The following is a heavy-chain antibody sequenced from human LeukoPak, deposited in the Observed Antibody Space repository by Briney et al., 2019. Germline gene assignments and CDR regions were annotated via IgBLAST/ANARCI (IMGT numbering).Heavy chain of an antibody. CDR3: AGGYSYGIHDY. V-gene: IGHV4-34*01. Sequence: SETLSLTCAVYGGSFGGYYWSWIRQPPGKGLEWIGEINHSGSTNYNPSLKSRVTISVDTSKNQFSLKLSSVTAADTAVYYCAGGYSYGIHDYWGQGTLVTVSS. D-gene: IGHD5-18*01. J-gene: IGHJ4*02. CDR1: GGSFGGYY. CDR2: INHSGST.